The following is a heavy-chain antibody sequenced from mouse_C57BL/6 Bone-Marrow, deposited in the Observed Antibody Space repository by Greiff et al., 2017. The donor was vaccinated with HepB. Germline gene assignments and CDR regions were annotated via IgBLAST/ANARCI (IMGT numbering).Heavy chain of an antibody. CDR1: GYTFTDYY. CDR3: ARYYYGSSYWFAY. CDR2: IYPGSGNT. Sequence: QVQLQQSGAELVRPGASVKLSCKASGYTFTDYYINWVKLRPGQGLEWIARIYPGSGNTYYNEKFKGKATLTAEKSSSTAYMQLSSLTSEDSAVYFCARYYYGSSYWFAYWGQGTLVTVSA. J-gene: IGHJ3*01. D-gene: IGHD1-1*01. V-gene: IGHV1-76*01.